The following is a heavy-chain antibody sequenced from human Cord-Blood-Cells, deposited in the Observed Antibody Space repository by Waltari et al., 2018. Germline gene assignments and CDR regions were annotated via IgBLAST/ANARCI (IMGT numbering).Heavy chain of an antibody. V-gene: IGHV1-69*04. CDR2: IIPILGIA. J-gene: IGHJ4*02. D-gene: IGHD2-15*01. Sequence: QVQLVQSGAEVKKPGSSVKVSCKASGCTFSSYAISWVRQAPGQGLEWMGGIIPILGIANYAQKFQGRVTITADESTSTAYMELSSLRSEDTAVYYCASEYGGGLGRTLDYWGQGTLVTVSS. CDR3: ASEYGGGLGRTLDY. CDR1: GCTFSSYA.